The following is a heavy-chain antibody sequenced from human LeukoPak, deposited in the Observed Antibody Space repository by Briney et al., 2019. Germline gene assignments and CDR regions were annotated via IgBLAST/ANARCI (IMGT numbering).Heavy chain of an antibody. D-gene: IGHD2-15*01. CDR3: AILHGFCSGGSCYSDFDY. CDR1: GYTFTSYF. V-gene: IGHV1-46*01. Sequence: GASVEVSCKASGYTFTSYFMHWVRQAPGQGLEWMGIINPSGGSTSYAQMFQGRVTMTRDTSTSTVYMELSSLRSGDTAVYYCAILHGFCSGGSCYSDFDYWGQGTLVTVSS. CDR2: INPSGGST. J-gene: IGHJ4*02.